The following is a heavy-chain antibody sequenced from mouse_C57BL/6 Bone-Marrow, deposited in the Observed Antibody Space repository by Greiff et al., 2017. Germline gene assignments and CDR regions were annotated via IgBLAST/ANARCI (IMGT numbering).Heavy chain of an antibody. CDR3: ARSTRKLRLRGGYFDY. Sequence: VKLMESGAELAKPGASVKLSCKASGYTFTSYWMHWVKQRPGQGLEWIGYINPSSGYTKYNQKFKDKATLTADKSSSTAYMQLSSLSYEDSAVYYSARSTRKLRLRGGYFDYWGQGTTVTVSS. CDR1: GYTFTSYW. J-gene: IGHJ2*01. V-gene: IGHV1-7*01. CDR2: INPSSGYT. D-gene: IGHD3-2*02.